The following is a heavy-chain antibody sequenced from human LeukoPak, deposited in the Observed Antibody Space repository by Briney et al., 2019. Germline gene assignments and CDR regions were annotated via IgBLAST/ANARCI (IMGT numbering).Heavy chain of an antibody. Sequence: ASVKVSCKASGYTFTSYYMHWVRQAPGQGLEWMGIINPSGGSTSYAQKFQGRVTMTRDTSTSTVYMELSSLRSDDTAVYYCARGWSYDILTGYYDILDYWGQGTLVTVSS. CDR1: GYTFTSYY. CDR2: INPSGGST. J-gene: IGHJ4*02. D-gene: IGHD3-9*01. V-gene: IGHV1-46*01. CDR3: ARGWSYDILTGYYDILDY.